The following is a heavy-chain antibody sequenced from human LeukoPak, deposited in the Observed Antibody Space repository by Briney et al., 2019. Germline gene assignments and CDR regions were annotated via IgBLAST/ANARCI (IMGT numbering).Heavy chain of an antibody. CDR2: INSDGSST. Sequence: PGGALRLSCAASGFTFSSYWMHWVRQAPGKGLVGVSSINSDGSSTNYADSVKGRFTISRDKDKNTLSLQMDSLRDEDQAMYYCARGTGSYYSLGYWGQGTLVTVPS. J-gene: IGHJ4*02. CDR1: GFTFSSYW. V-gene: IGHV3-74*01. D-gene: IGHD1-26*01. CDR3: ARGTGSYYSLGY.